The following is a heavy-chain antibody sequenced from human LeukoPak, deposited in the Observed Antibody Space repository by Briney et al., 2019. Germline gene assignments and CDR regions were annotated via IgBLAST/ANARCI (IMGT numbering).Heavy chain of an antibody. Sequence: GGSLRLSCAASGFTFSSYIMNWVRQAPGKGLEWVSSISSSSNYIYHADSVKGRFTISRDNAKNTLYLQMNSVRAEDTAVYYCARSSLPYYFDYWGQGTLVTVSS. J-gene: IGHJ4*02. V-gene: IGHV3-21*01. CDR1: GFTFSSYI. CDR2: ISSSSNYI. CDR3: ARSSLPYYFDY.